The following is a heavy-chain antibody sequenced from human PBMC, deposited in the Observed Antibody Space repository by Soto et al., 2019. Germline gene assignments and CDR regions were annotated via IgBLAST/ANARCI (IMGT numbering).Heavy chain of an antibody. D-gene: IGHD3-3*01. V-gene: IGHV4-31*03. J-gene: IGHJ5*02. Sequence: SETLSLTCSVSGGSFSSGGYYWSWIRQHPGKGLEWVGYISYSGSASYNPSLKSRISISVDTSKNQFFLELSSVTAADTAVYYCARAGLEWSYNWFDPWGQGTLVTVS. CDR2: ISYSGSA. CDR1: GGSFSSGGYY. CDR3: ARAGLEWSYNWFDP.